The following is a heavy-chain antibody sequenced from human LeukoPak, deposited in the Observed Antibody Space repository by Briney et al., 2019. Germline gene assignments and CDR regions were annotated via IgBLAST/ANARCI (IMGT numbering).Heavy chain of an antibody. V-gene: IGHV4-31*03. CDR3: ARDAGYSSGWMSLDY. Sequence: PSQTLSLTCTVSGGSISSGGYYWSWIRQHPGKSLEWIGYIYYSGSTYYNPSLRSRVTISVDTSKNQLSLKLSSVTAADTAVYYCARDAGYSSGWMSLDYWGQGTLVTVSS. J-gene: IGHJ4*02. D-gene: IGHD6-19*01. CDR1: GGSISSGGYY. CDR2: IYYSGST.